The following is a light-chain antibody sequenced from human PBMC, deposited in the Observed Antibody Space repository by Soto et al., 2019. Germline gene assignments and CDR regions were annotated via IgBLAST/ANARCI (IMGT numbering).Light chain of an antibody. Sequence: EIVLTQSPATLSLSPGERATLSSRASQSISTYLAWYQQKPGQAPRVLIYDAYNRATGIPARFSGGGSGTDFTLTISSLEPEDFAVYYCQQRGNWPPYTFGQGTKLDIK. V-gene: IGKV3-11*01. CDR1: QSISTY. CDR3: QQRGNWPPYT. J-gene: IGKJ2*01. CDR2: DAY.